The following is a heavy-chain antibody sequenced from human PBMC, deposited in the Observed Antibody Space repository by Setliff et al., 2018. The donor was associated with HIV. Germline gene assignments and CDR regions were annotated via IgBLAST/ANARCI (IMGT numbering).Heavy chain of an antibody. CDR3: ARGGRYSFGYNWFDP. D-gene: IGHD5-18*01. J-gene: IGHJ5*02. CDR2: IYYSGNP. CDR1: GGSISSGYYY. Sequence: SETLSLTCTVSGGSISSGYYYWSWIRQHPGKGLEWIGYIYYSGNPFYNPSLRSRVTISLDTSKNQFSLKVNSVTAADTAVYYCARGGRYSFGYNWFDPWGQGTLVTVSS. V-gene: IGHV4-31*03.